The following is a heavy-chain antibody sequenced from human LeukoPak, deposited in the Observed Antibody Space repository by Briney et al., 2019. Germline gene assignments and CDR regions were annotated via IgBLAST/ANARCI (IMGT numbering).Heavy chain of an antibody. CDR2: LSGSGGST. V-gene: IGHV3-23*01. D-gene: IGHD6-13*01. CDR3: AKSGYSTKGDFDY. J-gene: IGHJ4*02. CDR1: GFTFSSYA. Sequence: GGSLRLSCEASGFTFSSYAMSWVRQAPGKGLERVSSLSGSGGSTYYADSVKGRFTISRDNSKNTLYLQMNSLRAEDTAVYYCAKSGYSTKGDFDYWGQGTLVTVSS.